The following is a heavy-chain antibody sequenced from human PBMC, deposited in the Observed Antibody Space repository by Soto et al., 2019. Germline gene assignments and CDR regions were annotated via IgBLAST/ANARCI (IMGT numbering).Heavy chain of an antibody. CDR2: IWYDGSNK. CDR1: GFTFSSYG. J-gene: IGHJ4*02. D-gene: IGHD2-2*01. CDR3: ARDLANVVVPAAIDY. V-gene: IGHV3-33*01. Sequence: QVQLVESGGGVVQPGRSLRLSCAASGFTFSSYGMHWVRQAPGKGLEWVAVIWYDGSNKYYADSVKGRFTISRDNSKNTVYLQMNSLRAEDTAVYYCARDLANVVVPAAIDYWGQGTLVTVYS.